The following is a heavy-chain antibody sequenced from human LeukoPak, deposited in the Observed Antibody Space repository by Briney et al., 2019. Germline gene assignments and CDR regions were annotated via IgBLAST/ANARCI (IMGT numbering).Heavy chain of an antibody. CDR1: GYSISSGYY. V-gene: IGHV4-38-2*02. D-gene: IGHD6-19*01. J-gene: IGHJ3*02. Sequence: SETLSLTCTVSGYSISSGYYWGWIRQPPGKGLEWIGSIYHSGSTYYNPSLKSRVTISVDTSKNQFSLQLNSVTPEDTAVYYCARIGQWPVGAFDIWGQGTMVTVSS. CDR3: ARIGQWPVGAFDI. CDR2: IYHSGST.